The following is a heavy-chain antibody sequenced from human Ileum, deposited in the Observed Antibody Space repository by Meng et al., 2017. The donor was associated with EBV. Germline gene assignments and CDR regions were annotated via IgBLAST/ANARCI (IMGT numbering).Heavy chain of an antibody. CDR1: GGSISSGGHS. CDR2: IQHSGST. V-gene: IGHV4-30-2*01. D-gene: IGHD4-23*01. Sequence: QLQLQESGQGLVKPSQTLSLTCAVSGGSISSGGHSWSWIRQPPGKGLEWIGDIQHSGSTYYNPSLKSRVTISVDRSRNQFSLKLSSVTAADTAVYYCARAHPVVYFFDYWGQGTLVTVSS. CDR3: ARAHPVVYFFDY. J-gene: IGHJ4*02.